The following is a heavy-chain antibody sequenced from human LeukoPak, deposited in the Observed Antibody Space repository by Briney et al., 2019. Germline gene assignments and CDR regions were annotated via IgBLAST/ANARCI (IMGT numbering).Heavy chain of an antibody. CDR3: ARRTLRLGELLPFDY. J-gene: IGHJ4*02. CDR1: GGSISSSSYY. Sequence: SETLSLTCTVSGGSISSSSYYWGWIRQPPGKGLEWIGSIYYSGSTYYNPSLKSRVTISVDTSKNQFSLKLSSVPAADTAVYYCARRTLRLGELLPFDYWGQGTLVTVSS. D-gene: IGHD3-16*01. V-gene: IGHV4-39*01. CDR2: IYYSGST.